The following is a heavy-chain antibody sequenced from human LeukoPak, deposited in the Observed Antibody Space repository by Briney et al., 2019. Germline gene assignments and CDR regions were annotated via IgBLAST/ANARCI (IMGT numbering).Heavy chain of an antibody. D-gene: IGHD5-18*01. CDR1: GFTFSTYW. J-gene: IGHJ6*03. CDR2: IKQDGSER. V-gene: IGHV3-7*01. CDR3: ASLPTWIQLPNYMDV. Sequence: GESVRLSCAASGFTFSTYWMNWVRQAPGKGLEWVANIKQDGSERYYVDSVKGRFTISRDNAKNSLFLQMNGLRAEDTAVYYCASLPTWIQLPNYMDVWGKGTTVTISS.